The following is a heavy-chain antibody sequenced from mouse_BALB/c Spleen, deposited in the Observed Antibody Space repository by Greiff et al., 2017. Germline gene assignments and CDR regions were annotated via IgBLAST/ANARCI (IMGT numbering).Heavy chain of an antibody. CDR3: AREDYYGNSGFAY. J-gene: IGHJ3*01. CDR1: GYTFTDYY. CDR2: IYPGSGNT. D-gene: IGHD2-1*01. V-gene: IGHV1-84*02. Sequence: LMESGPELVKPGASVKISCKASGYTFTDYYINWVKQKPGQGLEWIGWIYPGSGNTKYNEKFKGKATLTVDTSSSTAYMQLSSLTSEDTAVYFCAREDYYGNSGFAYWGQGTLVTVSA.